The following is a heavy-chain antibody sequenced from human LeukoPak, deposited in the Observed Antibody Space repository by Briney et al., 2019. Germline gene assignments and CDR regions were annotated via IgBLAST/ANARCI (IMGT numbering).Heavy chain of an antibody. J-gene: IGHJ4*02. D-gene: IGHD1-14*01. CDR2: IYYSGST. CDR1: GGSVSSGSYY. V-gene: IGHV4-31*03. CDR3: ARGGPRDHDFDY. Sequence: SSETLSLTCTVSGGSVSSGSYYWSWIRQHPGKGLEWIGYIYYSGSTYYNPSLKSRVTISVDTSKNQFSLKLSSVTAADTAVYYCARGGPRDHDFDYWGQGTLVTVSS.